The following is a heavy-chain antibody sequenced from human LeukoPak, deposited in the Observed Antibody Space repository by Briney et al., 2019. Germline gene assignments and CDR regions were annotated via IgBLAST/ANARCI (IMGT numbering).Heavy chain of an antibody. J-gene: IGHJ5*02. CDR3: ARGQYSGYDSDWFDP. CDR2: IYHSGST. V-gene: IGHV4-4*02. D-gene: IGHD5-12*01. Sequence: SETLSLTCAVSGGSISSSNWWSWVRQPPGKGLEWIGEIYHSGSTYYNPSLKSRVTISVDTSKNQFSLKLSSVTAADTAVYYCARGQYSGYDSDWFDPWGQGTLVTVSS. CDR1: GGSISSSNW.